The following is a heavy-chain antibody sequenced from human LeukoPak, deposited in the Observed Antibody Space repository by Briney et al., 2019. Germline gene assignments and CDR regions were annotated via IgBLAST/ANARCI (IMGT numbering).Heavy chain of an antibody. CDR3: ASGSYNPYYFDY. D-gene: IGHD1-26*01. CDR1: GYPFTSYG. J-gene: IGHJ4*02. V-gene: IGHV1-18*01. CDR2: ISDYNGNT. Sequence: ASVKVSCTASGYPFTSYGISWVRQAPGQGLEWMGWISDYNGNTNYAQKLQGRVTITTDESTSTAYMELSSLRSEDTAVYYCASGSYNPYYFDYWGQGTLVTVSS.